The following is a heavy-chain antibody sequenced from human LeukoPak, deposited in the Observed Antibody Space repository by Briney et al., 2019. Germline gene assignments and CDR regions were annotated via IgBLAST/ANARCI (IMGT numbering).Heavy chain of an antibody. CDR1: GGSISSTIW. D-gene: IGHD2-2*01. CDR3: ARWYCSSTSCYAWSYFDY. Sequence: SGTLSLTCAVSGGSISSTIWWSWVRQPPWKGLEWIGEIFHTGSTNYNPSLKSRVTISVDKSKNQFSLKLISVTAADTAVYYCARWYCSSTSCYAWSYFDYWGQGTLVTVSS. J-gene: IGHJ4*02. CDR2: IFHTGST. V-gene: IGHV4-4*02.